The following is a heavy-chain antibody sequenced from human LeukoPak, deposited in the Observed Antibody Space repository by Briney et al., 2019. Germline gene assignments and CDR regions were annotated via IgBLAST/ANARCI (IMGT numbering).Heavy chain of an antibody. CDR1: GYTFTGYY. CDR3: ARGYYVRSSGWSGNYFDY. CDR2: INPNSGGT. J-gene: IGHJ4*02. Sequence: GAPVKVSCKASGYTFTGYYMHWVRQAPGQGLEWMGWINPNSGGTNYALKFQGRVTMTRDTSISTAYMELSRLRSDDTAVYYCARGYYVRSSGWSGNYFDYWGQGTLVTVSS. D-gene: IGHD6-19*01. V-gene: IGHV1-2*02.